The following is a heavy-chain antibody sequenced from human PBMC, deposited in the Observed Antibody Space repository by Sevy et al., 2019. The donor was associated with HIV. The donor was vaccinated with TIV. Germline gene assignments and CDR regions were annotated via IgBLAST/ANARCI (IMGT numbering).Heavy chain of an antibody. CDR1: GFTFNTHA. CDR3: AKALNPALESMIEVILRTLKGFDV. D-gene: IGHD3-22*01. Sequence: GGSLRLSCTASGFTFNTHAMTWVRQAPGKGLEWFSVISGPGLSTYYADSVKGRFTSSRDNSQNTLYLQMNSLRVDDTATYYCAKALNPALESMIEVILRTLKGFDVWGQGTMVTVSS. J-gene: IGHJ3*01. V-gene: IGHV3-23*01. CDR2: ISGPGLST.